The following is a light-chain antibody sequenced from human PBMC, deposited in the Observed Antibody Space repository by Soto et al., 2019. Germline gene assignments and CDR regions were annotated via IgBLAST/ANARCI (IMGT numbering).Light chain of an antibody. CDR2: EGT. CDR3: CSYAGPSTYV. CDR1: SSDVGGYNL. Sequence: QSALTQPASVSGSPGQSITISCTGTSSDVGGYNLVSWYQQHPGKAPKLMIYEGTKRPSGISNGFSGSKSGNTASLTISGLQAEDEADYYCCSYAGPSTYVFGTGTKVNVL. V-gene: IGLV2-23*01. J-gene: IGLJ1*01.